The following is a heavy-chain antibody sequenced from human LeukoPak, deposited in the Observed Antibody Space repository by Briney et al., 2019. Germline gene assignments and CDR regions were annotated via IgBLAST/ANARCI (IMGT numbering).Heavy chain of an antibody. J-gene: IGHJ6*03. CDR3: AKYGGPRYYYYYMDV. CDR2: ISYDGSNK. Sequence: QPGRSLRLSCAASGFTFSSYGMHWVRQAPGKGLEWVAVISYDGSNKYYADSVKGRFTISRDNSKNTLYLQMNSLRAEDTAVYYCAKYGGPRYYYYYMDVWGKGTTVTVSS. V-gene: IGHV3-30*18. D-gene: IGHD3-10*01. CDR1: GFTFSSYG.